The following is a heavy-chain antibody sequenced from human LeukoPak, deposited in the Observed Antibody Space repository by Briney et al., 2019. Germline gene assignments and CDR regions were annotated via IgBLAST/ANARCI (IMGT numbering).Heavy chain of an antibody. CDR2: INHSGST. CDR3: AAWAYYYDSSGYYDAFDI. J-gene: IGHJ3*02. Sequence: SETLSLTCAVHGGSFSGYYWSWIRQPPGKGLEWIGEINHSGSTNYNPSLKSRVTISVDTSKNQFSLKLSSVTAADTAVYYCAAWAYYYDSSGYYDAFDIWGQGTMVTVSS. CDR1: GGSFSGYY. V-gene: IGHV4-34*01. D-gene: IGHD3-22*01.